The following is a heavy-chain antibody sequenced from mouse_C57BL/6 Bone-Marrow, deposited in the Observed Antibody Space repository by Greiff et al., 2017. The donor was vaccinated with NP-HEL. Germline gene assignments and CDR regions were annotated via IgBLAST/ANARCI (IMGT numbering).Heavy chain of an antibody. Sequence: QVQLQQSGAELAKPGASVKLSCKASGYTFTSYWMHWVKQRPGQGLEWIGYINPSSGYTKYNQKLKDKATLTADKSYRTAYMQLSSLTYEDSAVYYCARPPITTVVADWYFDVWGTGTTVTVSS. CDR3: ARPPITTVVADWYFDV. V-gene: IGHV1-7*01. J-gene: IGHJ1*03. CDR2: INPSSGYT. D-gene: IGHD1-1*01. CDR1: GYTFTSYW.